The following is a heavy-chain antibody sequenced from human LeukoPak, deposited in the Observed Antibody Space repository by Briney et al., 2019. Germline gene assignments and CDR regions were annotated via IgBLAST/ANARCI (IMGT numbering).Heavy chain of an antibody. CDR1: GDSISSFY. CDR2: IYASETT. J-gene: IGHJ6*03. CDR3: ARETEWTITTSVEDYYHYYMDV. D-gene: IGHD3-22*01. Sequence: SETLSLTCTVSGDSISSFYWSWIRQPAGQGLEWIGRIYASETTNYNPSLKSRVTMSIDTSKNQFSLKVTSVTAADTAVYYCARETEWTITTSVEDYYHYYMDVWGKGTTVTVSS. V-gene: IGHV4-4*07.